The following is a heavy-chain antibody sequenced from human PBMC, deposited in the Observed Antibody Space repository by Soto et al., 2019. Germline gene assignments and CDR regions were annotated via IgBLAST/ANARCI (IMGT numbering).Heavy chain of an antibody. CDR2: IYYSGST. CDR1: GGSISSYY. D-gene: IGHD6-13*01. V-gene: IGHV4-59*01. Sequence: PSETLSLTCTVSGGSISSYYWSWIRQPPGKGLEWIGYIYYSGSTNYNPSLKSRVTISVDTSKKQFSLKLSSVTAADTAVYYCARVDLWNVATTAAGTMDHYYYGMDVWGQGTTVTVSS. CDR3: ARVDLWNVATTAAGTMDHYYYGMDV. J-gene: IGHJ6*02.